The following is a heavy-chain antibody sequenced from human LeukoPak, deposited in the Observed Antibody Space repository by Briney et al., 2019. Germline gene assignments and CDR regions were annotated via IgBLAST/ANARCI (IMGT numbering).Heavy chain of an antibody. CDR2: INPNSGGT. CDR3: ARGGFGFWSGYYYYLDD. Sequence: ASVKVSCKASGYTFTDSYMHWVRQAPGQGLEWMGWINPNSGGTNYAQNFQGRVTMTRDMSISTAYMELSRLRSGDTAVYYCARGGFGFWSGYYYYLDDWGREPWSPSLQ. D-gene: IGHD3-3*01. V-gene: IGHV1-2*02. CDR1: GYTFTDSY. J-gene: IGHJ4*02.